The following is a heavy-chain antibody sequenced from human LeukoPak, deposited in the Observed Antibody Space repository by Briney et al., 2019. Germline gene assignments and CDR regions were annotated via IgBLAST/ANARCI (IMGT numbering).Heavy chain of an antibody. CDR3: ARDISTGDDAFDI. V-gene: IGHV4-61*03. J-gene: IGHJ3*02. CDR1: GGSVSSGSYY. D-gene: IGHD3-10*01. CDR2: IYYSGST. Sequence: SETLSLTCTVSGGSVSSGSYYWSWIRQPPGKGLEWIGYIYYSGSTNYNPSLKSRVTISLDTSKNHFSLKLSSVTAADTAVYYCARDISTGDDAFDIWGQGTMATVSS.